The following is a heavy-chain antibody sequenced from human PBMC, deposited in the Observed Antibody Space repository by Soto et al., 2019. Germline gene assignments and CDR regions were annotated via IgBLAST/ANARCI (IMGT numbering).Heavy chain of an antibody. V-gene: IGHV3-11*01. CDR1: GFIFSDCY. CDR2: ISDSGSTI. D-gene: IGHD2-15*01. Sequence: PGGSLRLSCEASGFIFSDCYMNWIRQAPGKGLEWVSYISDSGSTIYYADSVKGRFTISRDNAKNSLFLQMNSLRAEDTAVYYCARPSHLYCSGGGCPAPFDYWGQGTLVTVSS. CDR3: ARPSHLYCSGGGCPAPFDY. J-gene: IGHJ4*02.